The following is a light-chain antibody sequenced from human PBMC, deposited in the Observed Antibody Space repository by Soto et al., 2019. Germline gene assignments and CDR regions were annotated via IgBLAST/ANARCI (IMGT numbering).Light chain of an antibody. J-gene: IGLJ1*01. V-gene: IGLV1-40*01. Sequence: VLTQPPSVSGAPGQRVIISCTGSSSNIGAGYDVHWYQQLPGTAPKLLIYGNSKRPSGVPDRFSGSKSGTSASLAISGLQAEDEADYYCQSYDKSLGTSGIFGNGTKVTVL. CDR1: SSNIGAGYD. CDR3: QSYDKSLGTSGI. CDR2: GNS.